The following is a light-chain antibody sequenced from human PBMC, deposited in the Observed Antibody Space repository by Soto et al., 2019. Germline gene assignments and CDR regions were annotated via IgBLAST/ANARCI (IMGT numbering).Light chain of an antibody. CDR3: CSYAGSSSFRVH. Sequence: QSALTQPRSVSGSPGQSVTISCTGTNSDVGTYNYVSWYQQHPGKAPKLIIYDVTKRPSGVPDRFSGSKSGNTASLIISGLQAADEAEYYCCCCSYAGSSSFRVHFGGGTQLTVL. J-gene: IGLJ2*01. V-gene: IGLV2-11*01. CDR2: DVT. CDR1: NSDVGTYNY.